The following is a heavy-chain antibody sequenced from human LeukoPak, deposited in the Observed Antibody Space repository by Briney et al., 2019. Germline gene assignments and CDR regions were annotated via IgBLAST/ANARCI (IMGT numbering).Heavy chain of an antibody. D-gene: IGHD3-22*01. J-gene: IGHJ4*02. CDR3: ARRGSDGSGYYLFDY. CDR2: INPSGGT. CDR1: GGSLSGYY. Sequence: SETLSLTCAVYGGSLSGYYWSWIRQPPGKGLEWIGAINPSGGTNYNPSLKSRVTISVDTSKNQFSLQLSSVTAADTAVYYCARRGSDGSGYYLFDYWGQGTLVTVSS. V-gene: IGHV4-34*01.